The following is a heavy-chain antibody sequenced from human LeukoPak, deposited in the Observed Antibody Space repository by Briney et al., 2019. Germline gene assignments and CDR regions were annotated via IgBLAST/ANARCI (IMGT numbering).Heavy chain of an antibody. J-gene: IGHJ4*02. V-gene: IGHV4-39*02. CDR2: VYYSGST. Sequence: SETLSLTCTVSSGSVSTSSYYWGWIRQPPGKGLEWIGSVYYSGSTYYNPSLKSRVTISADTSKNQFSLKLSSVTAADTAVYYCARERAQYFYDSSGYYAWGQGTLVTVSS. D-gene: IGHD3-22*01. CDR1: SGSVSTSSYY. CDR3: ARERAQYFYDSSGYYA.